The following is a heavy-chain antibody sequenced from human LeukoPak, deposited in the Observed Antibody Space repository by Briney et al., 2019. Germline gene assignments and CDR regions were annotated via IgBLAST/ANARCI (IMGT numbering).Heavy chain of an antibody. D-gene: IGHD1-26*01. CDR2: ISSSGSTI. CDR1: GFTFSSYE. CDR3: ARGSGSYSDLGY. Sequence: PGGSLRLSCAASGFTFSSYEMNWVRQAPGKGLEWVSYISSSGSTIYYADSVKGRFTISRDNAKNSLYLQMNSLRAEDTAVYYCARGSGSYSDLGYWGQGTLVTVSS. V-gene: IGHV3-48*03. J-gene: IGHJ4*02.